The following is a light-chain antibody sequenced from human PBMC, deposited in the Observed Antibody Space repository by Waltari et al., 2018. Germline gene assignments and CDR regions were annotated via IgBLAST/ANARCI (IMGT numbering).Light chain of an antibody. V-gene: IGLV2-14*03. CDR2: DVT. J-gene: IGLJ2*01. CDR1: SSDIGSYNY. Sequence: QSALTQPASVSGSPGQSITISCTGTSSDIGSYNYVSWYQQHPGKAPNLIIYDVTHLPSGVSNRFSGSKSVNTASLTISGLHAEDEADYYCSSYMDSTTLELFGGGTSLTVL. CDR3: SSYMDSTTLEL.